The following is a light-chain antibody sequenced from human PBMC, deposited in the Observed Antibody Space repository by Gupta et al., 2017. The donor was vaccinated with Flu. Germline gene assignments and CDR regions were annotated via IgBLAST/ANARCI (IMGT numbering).Light chain of an antibody. J-gene: IGLJ3*02. CDR3: QVWDSSGDHGV. Sequence: SYVLTQPPSVSLAPVQTARITCGGDNIGRKSVHWHQQKPGQAPVVVVFDDTSRPSGIPERFSGSNSGSKATLTISKVEAGDEADYYCQVWDSSGDHGVVGGGTKLTVL. CDR2: DDT. CDR1: NIGRKS. V-gene: IGLV3-21*02.